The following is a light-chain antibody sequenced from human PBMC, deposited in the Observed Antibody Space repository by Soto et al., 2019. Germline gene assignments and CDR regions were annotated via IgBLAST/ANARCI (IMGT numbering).Light chain of an antibody. CDR1: SSNIGAGYD. Sequence: QSVLTQPPSVSGAPGQRVTISCTGSSSNIGAGYDVHWYQQLPGTAPKLLIYGNSNRPSGVPDRFSGSKSGTSASLAITGHQAEDEADDYCQSYDSSLSGAVFGGGTQLTVL. CDR3: QSYDSSLSGAV. J-gene: IGLJ7*01. CDR2: GNS. V-gene: IGLV1-40*01.